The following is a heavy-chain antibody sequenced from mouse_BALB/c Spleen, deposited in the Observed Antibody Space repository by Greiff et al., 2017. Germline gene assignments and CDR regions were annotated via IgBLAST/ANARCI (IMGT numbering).Heavy chain of an antibody. CDR1: GYSITSGYY. J-gene: IGHJ4*01. CDR2: ISYDGSN. D-gene: IGHD2-1*01. CDR3: ARAGNYEAMDY. Sequence: EVKLLESGPGLVKPSQSLSLTCSVTGYSITSGYYWNWIRQFPGNKLEWMGYISYDGSNNYNPSLKNRISITRDTSKNQFFLKLNSVTTEDTATYYCARAGNYEAMDYWGQGTSVTVSS. V-gene: IGHV3-6*02.